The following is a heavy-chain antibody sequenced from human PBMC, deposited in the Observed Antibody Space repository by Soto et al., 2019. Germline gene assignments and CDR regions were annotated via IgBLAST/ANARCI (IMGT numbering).Heavy chain of an antibody. CDR1: GFSFSSYV. V-gene: IGHV3-30-3*01. D-gene: IGHD3-22*01. J-gene: IGHJ1*01. Sequence: QVQLVESGGGVVQPGRSLRLSCTASGFSFSSYVMHWVRQGPGEGLEWVAGISIDGSSTHYADSVKGRFTISRDNSKNTLYLQMDSLTAEETTGYYCAREDERSGRAGTFHHWGQGTLVTVSS. CDR3: AREDERSGRAGTFHH. CDR2: ISIDGSST.